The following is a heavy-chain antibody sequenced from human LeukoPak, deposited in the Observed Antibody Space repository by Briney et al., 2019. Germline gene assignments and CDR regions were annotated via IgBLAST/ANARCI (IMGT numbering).Heavy chain of an antibody. J-gene: IGHJ4*02. V-gene: IGHV3-23*01. CDR2: ISSSGVTT. Sequence: GGSLRLSCAASGFTFSSYAMAWVRQAPEKGLEWVSPISSSGVTTYYADSVKGRFTISRDNSKNTLYLQMNSLRAEDAAVYYCAKAPTSMYPFDSWGQGTLVTVSS. CDR3: AKAPTSMYPFDS. D-gene: IGHD2-2*01. CDR1: GFTFSSYA.